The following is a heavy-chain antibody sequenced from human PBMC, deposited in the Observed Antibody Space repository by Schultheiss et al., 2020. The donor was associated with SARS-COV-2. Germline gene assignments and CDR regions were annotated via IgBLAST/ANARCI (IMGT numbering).Heavy chain of an antibody. D-gene: IGHD2-2*02. CDR3: AKYRTTCKSGTCYRWFDR. J-gene: IGHJ5*02. CDR2: VHHSGST. CDR1: GGSFSDYY. Sequence: SETLSLTCAVYGGSFSDYYWSWIRQPPGKGLEWIGEVHHSGSTNYNPSLKSRLMISVDTSKNHFSLRLTSVTAADTAVYYCAKYRTTCKSGTCYRWFDRWVQGPVITVSS. V-gene: IGHV4-34*01.